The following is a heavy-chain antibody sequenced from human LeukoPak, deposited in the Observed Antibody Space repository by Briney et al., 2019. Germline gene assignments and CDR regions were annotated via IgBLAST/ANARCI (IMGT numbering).Heavy chain of an antibody. J-gene: IGHJ4*02. CDR1: GFTFSSYA. D-gene: IGHD3-22*01. V-gene: IGHV3-23*01. CDR2: ITGSSAST. Sequence: GGSLRLSCAASGFTFSSYAMSWVRQAPGKGLEWVSSITGSSASTYYADSVKGRFTISRDNSKSTLYLQMNSLRAEDMAVYFCAKLDYYDTHWGQGTLVTVSS. CDR3: AKLDYYDTH.